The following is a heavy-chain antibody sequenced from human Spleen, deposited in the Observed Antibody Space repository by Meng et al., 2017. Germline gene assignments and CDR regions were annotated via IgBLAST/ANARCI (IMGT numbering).Heavy chain of an antibody. V-gene: IGHV1-2*06. J-gene: IGHJ4*02. CDR2: INPDGGT. CDR1: GYTFRKYA. Sequence: QVQLVQSGAEVTKPGGSVRVSCRTSGYTFRKYAISWVRQAPGQGLEWMGRINPDGGTNYAQKFQGRVTVTWDTSISTAYMELRSLTSDDTAVYSCARDGPGTIDYWGQGTLVTVSS. D-gene: IGHD1/OR15-1a*01. CDR3: ARDGPGTIDY.